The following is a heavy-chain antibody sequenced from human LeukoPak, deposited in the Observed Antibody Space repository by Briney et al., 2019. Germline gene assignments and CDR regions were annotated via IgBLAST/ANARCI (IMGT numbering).Heavy chain of an antibody. V-gene: IGHV3-21*01. Sequence: GGSLRLSCAASGFTFSSYSMNWVRQAPGKGLEWVSSISSSSSYIYYADSVKGRFTISRDNAKNSLYLQMNSLRAEDTAVYYCARAREDTMIVVVIPSCFDYWGQGTLVTVSS. D-gene: IGHD3-22*01. CDR3: ARAREDTMIVVVIPSCFDY. CDR1: GFTFSSYS. CDR2: ISSSSSYI. J-gene: IGHJ4*02.